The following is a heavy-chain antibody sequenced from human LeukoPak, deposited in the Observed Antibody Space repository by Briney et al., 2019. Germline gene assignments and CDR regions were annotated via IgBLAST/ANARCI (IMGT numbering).Heavy chain of an antibody. CDR2: IYYSGST. CDR1: GGSISSGDYY. V-gene: IGHV4-30-4*01. D-gene: IGHD3-3*01. J-gene: IGHJ5*02. Sequence: SETLSLTCTVSGGSISSGDYYWSWIRQPPGKGLEWIGYIYYSGSTYYNPSLKSRVTISVDTSKNEFSLKLSSVTAADTAVYYCARGMSGTPNCFDPWGQGTLVTVSS. CDR3: ARGMSGTPNCFDP.